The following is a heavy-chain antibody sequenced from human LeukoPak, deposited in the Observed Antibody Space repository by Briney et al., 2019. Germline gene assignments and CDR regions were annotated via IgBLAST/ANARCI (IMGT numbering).Heavy chain of an antibody. D-gene: IGHD2-2*01. CDR2: ISSSSSYI. J-gene: IGHJ4*02. Sequence: GGSLRLSCAASGFTFSSYSMNWVRQAPGKGLEWVSSISSSSSYIYYADSVKGRFTISRDNAKNSLYLQMNSLRAEDTTVYYCTRDRDCSSTSCYLFDYWGQGTLVTVSS. V-gene: IGHV3-21*01. CDR3: TRDRDCSSTSCYLFDY. CDR1: GFTFSSYS.